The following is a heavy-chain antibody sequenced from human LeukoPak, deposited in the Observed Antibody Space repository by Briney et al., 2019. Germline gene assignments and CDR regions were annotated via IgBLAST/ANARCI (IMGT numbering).Heavy chain of an antibody. V-gene: IGHV3-48*03. CDR2: ISSSGSTI. Sequence: PVGSLRLSCAASGFTFSSYEMNWVRQAPGKGLEWVSYISSSGSTIYYADSVKGRFTISRDNAKNSLYLQMNSLRAEDTAVYYCARTKYDYWFDPWGQGTLVTVSS. J-gene: IGHJ5*02. CDR3: ARTKYDYWFDP. D-gene: IGHD3-16*01. CDR1: GFTFSSYE.